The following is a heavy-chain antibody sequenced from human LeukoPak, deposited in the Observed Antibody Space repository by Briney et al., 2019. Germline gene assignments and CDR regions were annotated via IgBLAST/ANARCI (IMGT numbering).Heavy chain of an antibody. Sequence: GGSLRLSCAASGFTFSSYWMTWVRQAPGKGLEWVSSISSSSSYIYYADSVKGRFTISRDNAKNSLYLQMNSLRAEDTAVYYCARDIGWGSSGYYPLPFDYWGQGTLVTVSS. CDR2: ISSSSSYI. J-gene: IGHJ4*02. CDR1: GFTFSSYW. D-gene: IGHD3-22*01. CDR3: ARDIGWGSSGYYPLPFDY. V-gene: IGHV3-21*01.